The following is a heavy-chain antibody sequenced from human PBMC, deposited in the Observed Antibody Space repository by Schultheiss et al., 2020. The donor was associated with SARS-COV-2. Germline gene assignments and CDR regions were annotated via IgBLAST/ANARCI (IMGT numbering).Heavy chain of an antibody. Sequence: SETLSLTCAVYGGSFSGYYWSWIRQPPGKGLEWIGEIYHSGSTNYNPSLKSRVTISVDTSKNQFSLKLSSVTAADTAVYYCARDSTSIAAHWFDPWGQGTLVTVSS. CDR3: ARDSTSIAAHWFDP. D-gene: IGHD6-6*01. CDR1: GGSFSGYY. V-gene: IGHV4-34*01. CDR2: IYHSGST. J-gene: IGHJ5*02.